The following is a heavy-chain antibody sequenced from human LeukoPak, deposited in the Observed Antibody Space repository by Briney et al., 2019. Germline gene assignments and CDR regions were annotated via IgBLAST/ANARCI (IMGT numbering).Heavy chain of an antibody. CDR3: ARGVEYSSSSGLGY. J-gene: IGHJ4*02. CDR1: GGSFSGYY. V-gene: IGHV4-59*01. CDR2: IYYSGST. Sequence: PSGTLSLTCAVYGGSFSGYYWSWIRQPPGKGLEWIGYIYYSGSTNYNPSLKSRVTISVDTSKNQFSLKLSSVTAADTALYYCARGVEYSSSSGLGYWGQRTLVTVSS. D-gene: IGHD6-6*01.